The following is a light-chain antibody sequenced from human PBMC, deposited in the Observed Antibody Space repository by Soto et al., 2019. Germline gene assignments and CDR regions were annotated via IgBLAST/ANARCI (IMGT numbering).Light chain of an antibody. Sequence: DIQMTQSPSSLSASVGDRVTITCRASQGISNYVAWYQQKPGKVPRLLMYAASTLQSGVPSRFSGSGSGTDFTLTISSLQPEDGATYYCQEDNSVPRTFGQGTKVEIK. J-gene: IGKJ1*01. CDR2: AAS. CDR3: QEDNSVPRT. CDR1: QGISNY. V-gene: IGKV1-27*01.